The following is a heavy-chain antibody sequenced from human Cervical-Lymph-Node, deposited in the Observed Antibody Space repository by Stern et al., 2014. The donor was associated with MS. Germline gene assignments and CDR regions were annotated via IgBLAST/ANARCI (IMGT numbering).Heavy chain of an antibody. CDR3: AKDISERHYYFDS. CDR2: ISWNSNNI. V-gene: IGHV3-9*01. D-gene: IGHD3-16*02. Sequence: QLVESGGGSVQPGRSLRLSCEASGFTFDDCAMHWVRHAPGKGLEWGSGISWNSNNIGYADSVRGRFTISRDNAKNSLYLQMNGLRPEDTALYYCAKDISERHYYFDSWGEGTLVTVSS. CDR1: GFTFDDCA. J-gene: IGHJ4*02.